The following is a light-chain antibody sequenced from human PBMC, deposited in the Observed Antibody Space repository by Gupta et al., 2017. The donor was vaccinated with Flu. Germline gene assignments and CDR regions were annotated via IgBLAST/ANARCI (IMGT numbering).Light chain of an antibody. V-gene: IGKV3-11*01. CDR1: RSLANY. Sequence: TLSLSPRGKASPSCRTSRSLANYLACYQQRPGQAPRLLIYDVSFRATGIPTRFSGSGSWTDFTLTISSLEPEDSAVYYCQHRITWPPGVDFGPGTKVTIK. CDR2: DVS. J-gene: IGKJ3*01. CDR3: QHRITWPPGVD.